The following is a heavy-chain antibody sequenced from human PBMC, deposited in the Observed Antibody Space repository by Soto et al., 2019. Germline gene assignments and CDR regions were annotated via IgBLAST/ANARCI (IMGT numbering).Heavy chain of an antibody. CDR1: GFTFSNYW. Sequence: EVQLVESGGGLVQPGGSLRLSCAASGFTFSNYWMHWVRQAPGKGLVWVSRVNGDGSSTFYADSVKGRFTISRDNAKNTVYLQMNSLRAEDPAVYYCARDNWNTVWGQGTIVSVSS. CDR3: ARDNWNTV. D-gene: IGHD1-20*01. CDR2: VNGDGSST. V-gene: IGHV3-74*01. J-gene: IGHJ3*01.